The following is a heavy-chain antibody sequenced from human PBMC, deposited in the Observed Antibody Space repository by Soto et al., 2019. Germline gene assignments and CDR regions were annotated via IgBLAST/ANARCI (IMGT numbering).Heavy chain of an antibody. CDR1: GYTFTSYG. CDR2: IISYNGNT. Sequence: QVQLVQSGAEVKKPGASVKVSCKASGYTFTSYGISWVRQAPGQGLEWMGWIISYNGNTNSAQKRRCRVTLTAESTTRSAYMELRSLSSDDTSVYSCARASGEITNFGVLRIHQPLDYWGQGSLVT. D-gene: IGHD3-3*01. V-gene: IGHV1-18*01. CDR3: ARASGEITNFGVLRIHQPLDY. J-gene: IGHJ4*02.